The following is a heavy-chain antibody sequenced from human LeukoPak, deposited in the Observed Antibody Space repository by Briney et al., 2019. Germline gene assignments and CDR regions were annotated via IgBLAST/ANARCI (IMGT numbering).Heavy chain of an antibody. CDR1: GFTFDDYA. CDR2: ISWNSGSI. V-gene: IGHV3-9*01. D-gene: IGHD2-2*01. CDR3: AGRYCSSTSCSINWFDP. J-gene: IGHJ5*02. Sequence: GRSLRLSCAASGFTFDDYAMHWVRQAPGKGLEWVSGISWNSGSIGYADSVKGRFTISRDNAKNSLYLQMNSLRAEDTALYYCAGRYCSSTSCSINWFDPWGQGTLVTVSS.